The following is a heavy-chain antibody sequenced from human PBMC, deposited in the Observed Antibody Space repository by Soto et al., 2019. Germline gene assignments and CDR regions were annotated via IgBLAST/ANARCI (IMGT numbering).Heavy chain of an antibody. CDR2: IYYSGST. Sequence: TLSLPCTVSGGCISSGDDYWSWIRQPPGKGLEWIGYIYYSGSTYYNPSLKSRVTMSVDTSKNQFSLKLSCVTAADTAVYYCARVVVAASYYYYVMDVGGQGTTVTVSS. CDR1: GGCISSGDDY. D-gene: IGHD2-15*01. J-gene: IGHJ6*02. CDR3: ARVVVAASYYYYVMDV. V-gene: IGHV4-30-4*01.